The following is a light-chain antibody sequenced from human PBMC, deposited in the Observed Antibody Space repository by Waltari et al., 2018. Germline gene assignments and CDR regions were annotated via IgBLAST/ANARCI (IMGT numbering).Light chain of an antibody. CDR3: QNHERLPAT. J-gene: IGKJ1*01. CDR1: QSISKY. Sequence: VLTQSPGTLSLSPGEIATLSCRASQSISKYLVWYQQRPGHAPRLLIYAGSTRAAGIPDRFSGSGYGTDFTLTISRLEPEDFAMYYCQNHERLPATFGQGTKVEFK. CDR2: AGS. V-gene: IGKV3-20*01.